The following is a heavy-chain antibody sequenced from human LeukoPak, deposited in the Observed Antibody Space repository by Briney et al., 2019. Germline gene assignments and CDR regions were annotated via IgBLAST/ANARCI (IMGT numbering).Heavy chain of an antibody. J-gene: IGHJ4*02. CDR1: GYKFSNYG. V-gene: IGHV1-18*01. D-gene: IGHD3-9*01. CDR2: ISTYNGDT. Sequence: ASVKVSCQASGYKFSNYGVTWVRQAPGQGLEWMGWISTYNGDTNYAQRLQDRLTLSTDTSTNTANLELRSLRSDDTAVYYCATSNNLLQYFDWSRDFFDCWGQGTLVTVSS. CDR3: ATSNNLLQYFDWSRDFFDC.